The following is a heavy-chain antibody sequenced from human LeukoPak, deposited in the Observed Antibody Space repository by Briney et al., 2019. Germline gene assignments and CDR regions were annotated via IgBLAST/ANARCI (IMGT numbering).Heavy chain of an antibody. CDR2: IYYSGST. D-gene: IGHD1-1*01. V-gene: IGHV4-59*01. J-gene: IGHJ6*03. Sequence: SETLSLTCTVSGGSISSYYWSWIRQPPGKGLEWIGYIYYSGSTNFNPSLKSRVTISVDTSKNQFSLKLSSVTAADTAVYARTTEAHSWRTRYYDYYMDVWGKGTTVTVSS. CDR1: GGSISSYY. CDR3: TTEAHSWRTRYYDYYMDV.